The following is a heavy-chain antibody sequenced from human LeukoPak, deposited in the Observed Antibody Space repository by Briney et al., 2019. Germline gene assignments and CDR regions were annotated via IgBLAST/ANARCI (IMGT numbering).Heavy chain of an antibody. CDR1: GFTFSSYA. CDR2: ISYDGSNK. D-gene: IGHD3-16*02. CDR3: AKALITFGGVIANTYYMDV. Sequence: PGGSLRLSCATSGFTFSSYAMHWVRQAPGKGLEWVAVISYDGSNKYYADSVKGRFTISRDNSKNTLYLQMNSLRAEDTAVYYCAKALITFGGVIANTYYMDVWGKGTTVTVSS. V-gene: IGHV3-30*04. J-gene: IGHJ6*03.